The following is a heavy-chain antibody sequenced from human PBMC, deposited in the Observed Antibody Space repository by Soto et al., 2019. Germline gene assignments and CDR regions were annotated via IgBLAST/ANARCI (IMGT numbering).Heavy chain of an antibody. V-gene: IGHV3-23*01. J-gene: IGHJ4*02. CDR1: GFTFSSYA. CDR3: AKVSASSRPYYFDD. Sequence: GGSLRLSCAAAGFTFSSYAMSWVRQSPGKGLERVSAITDSGGDTYHGDSVKGRFTISRDNSKNTLYLQMNGLKAEDTFVYYCAKVSASSRPYYFDDWGEGTLVTVSS. D-gene: IGHD6-13*01. CDR2: ITDSGGDT.